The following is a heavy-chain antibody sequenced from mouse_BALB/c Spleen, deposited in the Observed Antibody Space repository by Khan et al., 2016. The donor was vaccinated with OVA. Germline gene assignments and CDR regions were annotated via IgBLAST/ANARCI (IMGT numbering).Heavy chain of an antibody. CDR2: IWGGGST. Sequence: QVQLKQSGPGLVAPSQNLSITCTVSGFSLSDYGVSWIRQPPGKGLGWLGVIWGGGSTYYNSALKSRLSISKDNSKSQVFLKMSSLQSDDTAMFYCAKGVWSYYYTLDYWGQGTSVTVSS. CDR1: GFSLSDYG. CDR3: AKGVWSYYYTLDY. J-gene: IGHJ4*01. V-gene: IGHV2-6-5*01.